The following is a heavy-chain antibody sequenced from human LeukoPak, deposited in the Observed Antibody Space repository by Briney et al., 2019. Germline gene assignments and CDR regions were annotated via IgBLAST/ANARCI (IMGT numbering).Heavy chain of an antibody. D-gene: IGHD5-24*01. CDR3: AKGAGYINGDASDI. Sequence: PGGSLRLSCAASGFTFDDYVMHWVRQAPGKGLEWVSLISGDGGSTYYVDSVKGRFTISRDNSKNSLYLQMNSLRTADTALYYCAKGAGYINGDASDIWGQGTMVTVSS. CDR1: GFTFDDYV. J-gene: IGHJ3*02. V-gene: IGHV3-43*02. CDR2: ISGDGGST.